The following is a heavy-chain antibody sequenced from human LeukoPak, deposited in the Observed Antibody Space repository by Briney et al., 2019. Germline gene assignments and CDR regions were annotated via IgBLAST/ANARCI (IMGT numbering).Heavy chain of an antibody. CDR2: IYHSGST. D-gene: IGHD6-6*01. CDR3: ARQEGYSSSSVTFNWFDP. J-gene: IGHJ5*02. Sequence: SETLSLTCAVSGYSISSGYYWGWVRQPPGKGLEWIWSIYHSGSTYYNPSLKSRVTIPVDTSKNQFSLKLRSVTAADTAVYYCARQEGYSSSSVTFNWFDPWGQGTLVTVSS. V-gene: IGHV4-38-2*01. CDR1: GYSISSGYY.